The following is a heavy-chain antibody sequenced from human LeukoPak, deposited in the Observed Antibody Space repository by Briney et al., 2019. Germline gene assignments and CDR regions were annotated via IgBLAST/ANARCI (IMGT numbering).Heavy chain of an antibody. V-gene: IGHV4-59*12. CDR3: ARYCSSTSCYRAFDI. J-gene: IGHJ3*02. D-gene: IGHD2-2*01. Sequence: SETLSLTCTVSGGSISSYYWSWIRQPPGKGLEWIGYIYYSGSTNYNPSLKSRVTMSVDTSKNQFSLKLSSVTAADTAVYYCARYCSSTSCYRAFDIWGQGTMVTVSS. CDR1: GGSISSYY. CDR2: IYYSGST.